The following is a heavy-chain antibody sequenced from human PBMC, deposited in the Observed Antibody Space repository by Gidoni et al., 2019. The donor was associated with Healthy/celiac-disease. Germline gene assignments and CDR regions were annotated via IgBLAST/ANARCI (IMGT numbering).Heavy chain of an antibody. CDR3: ASRSQIKGDY. V-gene: IGHV4-39*01. Sequence: QLQLQESGPGLVKPSETLSLTCTVAGGSISSSSYYWGWIRQPPGKGLEWIGSSYYSGSTYYNPSLKSRVTISVDTSKNQFSLKLSSVTAADTAVYYCASRSQIKGDYWGQGTLVTVSS. CDR2: SYYSGST. J-gene: IGHJ4*02. CDR1: GGSISSSSYY.